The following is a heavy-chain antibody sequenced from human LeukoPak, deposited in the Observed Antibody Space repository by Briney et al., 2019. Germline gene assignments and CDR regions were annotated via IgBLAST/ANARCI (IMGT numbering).Heavy chain of an antibody. CDR2: ISSSSYI. V-gene: IGHV3-21*01. J-gene: IGHJ4*02. CDR3: ARDRYYYDSSGYRYYFDY. Sequence: GGSLRLPCAASGFTFSSYSMNWVRQAPGKGLEWVSSISSSSYIYYADSVKGRFTISRDNAKNSLYLQMNSLRAEDTAVYYCARDRYYYDSSGYRYYFDYWGQGTLVTVSS. D-gene: IGHD3-22*01. CDR1: GFTFSSYS.